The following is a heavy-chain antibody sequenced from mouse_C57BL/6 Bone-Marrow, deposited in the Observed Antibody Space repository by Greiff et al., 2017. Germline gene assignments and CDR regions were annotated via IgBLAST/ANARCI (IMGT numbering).Heavy chain of an antibody. J-gene: IGHJ1*03. Sequence: QVQLQQPGAELVKPGASVKLSCKASGYTFTSYWMQWVNQRPGQGLEWIGEIDPSDSYTNYNQKFKGKATLTVDTSSSTAYMQLSSLTSEDSAVYYCAREGPRWYFDVWGTGTTVTVSS. CDR2: IDPSDSYT. V-gene: IGHV1-50*01. CDR1: GYTFTSYW. D-gene: IGHD3-3*01. CDR3: AREGPRWYFDV.